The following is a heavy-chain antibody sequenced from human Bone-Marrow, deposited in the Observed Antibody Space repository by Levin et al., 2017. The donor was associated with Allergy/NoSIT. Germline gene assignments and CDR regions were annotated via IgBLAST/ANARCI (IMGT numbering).Heavy chain of an antibody. J-gene: IGHJ6*02. CDR3: ARGVMIRLGGVIASYGLDV. V-gene: IGHV1-24*01. CDR2: YDPENAET. D-gene: IGHD3-16*02. CDR1: GYTFTEVS. Sequence: ASVKVSCKVSGYTFTEVSMQWVRQSPGKGLEWIGGYDPENAETVFGQKFQGRVTMTEDTSTDTAYMELSRLRFEDTAVYYCARGVMIRLGGVIASYGLDVWGQGTTVIVSS.